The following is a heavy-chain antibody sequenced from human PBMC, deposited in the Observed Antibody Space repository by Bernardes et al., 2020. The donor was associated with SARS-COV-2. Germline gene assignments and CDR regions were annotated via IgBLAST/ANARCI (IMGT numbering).Heavy chain of an antibody. Sequence: GGSLRLSCAASGFTFSSYGMHWVRQAPGKGLEWVAVIWYDGSNKYYADSVKGRFTISRDNSKNTLYLQMNSLRAEDTAVYYCARDPDGATGTTEYYYGMDVWGQGTTVTVSS. CDR1: GFTFSSYG. CDR2: IWYDGSNK. V-gene: IGHV3-33*01. CDR3: ARDPDGATGTTEYYYGMDV. J-gene: IGHJ6*02. D-gene: IGHD1-1*01.